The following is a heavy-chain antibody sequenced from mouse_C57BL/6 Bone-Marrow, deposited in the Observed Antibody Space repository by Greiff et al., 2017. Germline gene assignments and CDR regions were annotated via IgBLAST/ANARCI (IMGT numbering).Heavy chain of an antibody. CDR3: ARSPLGNPYFDV. CDR2: ISSGSSTI. D-gene: IGHD2-1*01. Sequence: DVMLVESGGGLVKPGGSLKLSCAASGFTFSDYGMHWVRQAPEKGLEWVAYISSGSSTIYYADTVKGRFTISRDNAKNTLFLQMTILRSEDTAMYCRARSPLGNPYFDVWGTGTTVTVSS. J-gene: IGHJ1*03. V-gene: IGHV5-17*01. CDR1: GFTFSDYG.